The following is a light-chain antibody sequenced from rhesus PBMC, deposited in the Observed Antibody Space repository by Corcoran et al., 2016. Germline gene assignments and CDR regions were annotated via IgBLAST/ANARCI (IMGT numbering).Light chain of an antibody. CDR3: LQATTFPRT. J-gene: IGKJ1*01. Sequence: DTVMTQTPLSLPITPGEPASISCRPSQSLLQSNGNTYLHWYLQKPGQSPQLLLYVGSNRASGGPDRFSGSGSDTDFTLKISQVEAWDVGVYYCLQATTFPRTFGQGPKVKV. CDR2: VGS. CDR1: QSLLQSNGNTY. V-gene: IGKV2-72*01.